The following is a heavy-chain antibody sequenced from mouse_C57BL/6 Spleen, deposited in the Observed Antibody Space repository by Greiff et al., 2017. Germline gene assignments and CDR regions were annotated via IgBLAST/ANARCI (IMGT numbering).Heavy chain of an antibody. J-gene: IGHJ4*01. D-gene: IGHD2-3*01. V-gene: IGHV1-50*01. CDR1: GYTFTSYW. CDR3: AKGDGWFLRGDDYAMDD. Sequence: QVQLQQPGAELVKPGASVKLSCKASGYTFTSYWMQWVKQRTGQGLEWIGEIDPSDSSTNYNQKFKGKDTLTVDPSSSTAYMQLSSLTSEDSAVXYCAKGDGWFLRGDDYAMDDWGQGTAVTVSS. CDR2: IDPSDSST.